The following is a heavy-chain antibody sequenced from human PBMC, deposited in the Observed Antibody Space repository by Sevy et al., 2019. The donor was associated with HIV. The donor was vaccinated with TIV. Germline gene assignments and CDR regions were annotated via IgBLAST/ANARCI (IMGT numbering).Heavy chain of an antibody. CDR1: GYTFTSYG. CDR3: ATDVIVATIRYYYDGMDV. V-gene: IGHV1-18*04. D-gene: IGHD5-12*01. J-gene: IGHJ6*02. Sequence: ASVKVSCKASGYTFTSYGISWVRQAPGQGLEWMGWISAYNGNTNYAQKLQGRVTMTTDTSTSTAYMELRSLRSDVTAVYYCATDVIVATIRYYYDGMDVWGQGTTVTVSS. CDR2: ISAYNGNT.